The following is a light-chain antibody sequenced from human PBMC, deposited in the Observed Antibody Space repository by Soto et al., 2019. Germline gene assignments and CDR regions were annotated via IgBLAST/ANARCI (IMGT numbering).Light chain of an antibody. CDR3: QKYNSALHSA. CDR1: QGISNY. CDR2: PAS. J-gene: IGKJ3*01. Sequence: DIQMTQSPSSLSASVGDRVTITCRASQGISNYVACYQKKPGKVPKLLIYPASTLQSGVPSRFSGSGSGTDFTLTISSLQPEDVATYYCQKYNSALHSAFGPGTKVDIK. V-gene: IGKV1-27*01.